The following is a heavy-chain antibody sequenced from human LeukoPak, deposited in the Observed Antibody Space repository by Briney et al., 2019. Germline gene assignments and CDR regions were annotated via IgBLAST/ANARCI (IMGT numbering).Heavy chain of an antibody. Sequence: SVKVSCKASGGTFSSYAISWVRQAPGQGLEWMGGIIPIFGTANYAQKFQGRVTITADESTSTAYMELSSLRSEDTAVYYCARDTTGRWFGELSWFDPWGQGTLVTVSS. CDR3: ARDTTGRWFGELSWFDP. CDR2: IIPIFGTA. V-gene: IGHV1-69*13. D-gene: IGHD3-10*01. CDR1: GGTFSSYA. J-gene: IGHJ5*02.